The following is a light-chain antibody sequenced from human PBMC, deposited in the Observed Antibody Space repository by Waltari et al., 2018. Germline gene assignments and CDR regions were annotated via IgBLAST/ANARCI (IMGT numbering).Light chain of an antibody. CDR1: HSVSSS. Sequence: EVVLTHSPNFQSVIPQEKVNITCPASHSVSSSLHWYQHKAGQSQKLLIKYASQSPSGVPSLFSGSRSGTEYTLTINVLEPEDAATYFCHQGHSLPYTFGQGTKLEIK. CDR3: HQGHSLPYT. V-gene: IGKV6-21*01. CDR2: YAS. J-gene: IGKJ2*01.